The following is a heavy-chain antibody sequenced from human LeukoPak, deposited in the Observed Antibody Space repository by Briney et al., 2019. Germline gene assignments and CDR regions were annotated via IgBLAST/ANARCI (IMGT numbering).Heavy chain of an antibody. CDR3: ARKTAGVTPKNNRVLPRNNYYYYMDV. CDR2: IYTSGST. Sequence: PSETLSLTCTVSGGSISSGSYYWSWIRQPAGKGLEWIGRIYTSGSTNYNPSLKSRVTISVDTSKNQFSLKLSSVTAADTAVYYCARKTAGVTPKNNRVLPRNNYYYYMDVWGKGTTVTISS. V-gene: IGHV4-61*02. CDR1: GGSISSGSYY. D-gene: IGHD2/OR15-2a*01. J-gene: IGHJ6*03.